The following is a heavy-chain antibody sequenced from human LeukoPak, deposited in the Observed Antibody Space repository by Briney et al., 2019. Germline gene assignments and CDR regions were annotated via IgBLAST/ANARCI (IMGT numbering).Heavy chain of an antibody. Sequence: SVKVSCKASGGTLSSYAISWVRHAPGQGLEWMGGIIPIFGTANYAQKLQGRLTITTDESTSTAYMELSSLRSEDTAVYYCARSPTDFWSGYRSEYYYYYYMDVWGKGTRSPSP. D-gene: IGHD3-3*01. V-gene: IGHV1-69*05. CDR3: ARSPTDFWSGYRSEYYYYYYMDV. J-gene: IGHJ6*03. CDR2: IIPIFGTA. CDR1: GGTLSSYA.